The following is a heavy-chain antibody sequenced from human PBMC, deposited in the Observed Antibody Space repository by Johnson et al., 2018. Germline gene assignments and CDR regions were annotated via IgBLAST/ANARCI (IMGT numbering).Heavy chain of an antibody. Sequence: QVQLVQSGGGVVQPGRSLRLSCAASGFTFSNYGMHWVRQAPGKGLEWVAVISYDGSNKYYADYVKGRLTISRDNSKNTLYLQMNRLRAEDPAVYYCAKDHLSRAYSSGCFDYWGQGTTVTVSS. CDR3: AKDHLSRAYSSGCFDY. CDR1: GFTFSNYG. V-gene: IGHV3-30*18. D-gene: IGHD6-19*01. CDR2: ISYDGSNK. J-gene: IGHJ4*03.